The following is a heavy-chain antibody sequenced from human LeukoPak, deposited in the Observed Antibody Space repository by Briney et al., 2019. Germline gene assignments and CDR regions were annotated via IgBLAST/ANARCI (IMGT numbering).Heavy chain of an antibody. V-gene: IGHV3-23*01. D-gene: IGHD3-16*01. CDR2: ITDSSTST. CDR1: GFTFNNYV. Sequence: SGGSLRLSCAASGFTFNNYVMNWVRQAPGKGLEWVSAITDSSTSTYYADSVKGRFTISRHNSKNTLYLQMNSLRAEDTAIYYCIPRGILHSWGQGTLVTVSS. CDR3: IPRGILHS. J-gene: IGHJ5*02.